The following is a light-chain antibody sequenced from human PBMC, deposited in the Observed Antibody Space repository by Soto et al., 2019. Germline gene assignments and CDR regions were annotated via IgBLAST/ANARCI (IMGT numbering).Light chain of an antibody. Sequence: QSVLTQSPSASGTPGQRVTISCYGSSSNIGSYPVYWYQQLPGTAPKLLINSDDQRPSGVTDRFSASKSGTSASLAISGLRSEDEADYYCAAWDASLSGHVFGAGTKATVL. J-gene: IGLJ1*01. CDR3: AAWDASLSGHV. V-gene: IGLV1-47*02. CDR1: SSNIGSYP. CDR2: SDD.